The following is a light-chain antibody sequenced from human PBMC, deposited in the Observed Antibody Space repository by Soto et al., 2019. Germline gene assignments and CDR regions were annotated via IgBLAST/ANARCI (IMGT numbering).Light chain of an antibody. J-gene: IGKJ4*01. V-gene: IGKV3-20*01. Sequence: EIVLTQSPGTLSLSPGERATLSCRASQSVSNNYLAWYQQKPGQAPRLLIYDAFSWAPGIPDRFSGSGSGTDFTLTISRLEPEDFAVYYCQQYSSSPLTFGGGTKVEIK. CDR2: DAF. CDR3: QQYSSSPLT. CDR1: QSVSNNY.